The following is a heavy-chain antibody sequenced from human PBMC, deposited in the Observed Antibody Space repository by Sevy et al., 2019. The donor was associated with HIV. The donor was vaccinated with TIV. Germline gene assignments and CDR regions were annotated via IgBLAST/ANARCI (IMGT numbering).Heavy chain of an antibody. J-gene: IGHJ6*02. CDR2: IYSGEYT. Sequence: GGSLRLSCAASGFTVSSKYMSWVRQAPGKGLEWVSVIYSGEYTYYADSGKGRFTISRDISENTLNLEMNNLRAEDTAIYYCATTSTPLYYYAMDVWGQGTTVTVSS. D-gene: IGHD1-26*01. CDR3: ATTSTPLYYYAMDV. CDR1: GFTVSSKY. V-gene: IGHV3-53*01.